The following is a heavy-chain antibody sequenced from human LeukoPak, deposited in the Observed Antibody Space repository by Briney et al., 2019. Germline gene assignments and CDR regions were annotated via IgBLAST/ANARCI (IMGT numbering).Heavy chain of an antibody. D-gene: IGHD1-26*01. CDR1: GFTFSTYN. CDR2: ISGSSSYI. CDR3: ARDLLGWELHYFDY. V-gene: IGHV3-21*01. J-gene: IGHJ4*02. Sequence: PGGSLRLSCAASGFTFSTYNMNWVRQAPGKGLEWVSSISGSSSYIYYADSVKGRFSISRGNAKNSLYLQMNSLRAEDTAVYYCARDLLGWELHYFDYWGQGTLVTVSS.